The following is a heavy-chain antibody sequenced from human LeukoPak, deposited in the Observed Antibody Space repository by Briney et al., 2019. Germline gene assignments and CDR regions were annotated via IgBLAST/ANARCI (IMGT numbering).Heavy chain of an antibody. D-gene: IGHD3-10*01. CDR1: GYTFTSYA. Sequence: ASVKVSCKASGYTFTSYAMHWVRQAPGQRLEWMGWINAGNGNTKYSQKFQGRVTITRDTSASTAYMELSSLRSEDTAVYYCARETVLLWFGELAQDNRFDPWGQGTLVTVSS. J-gene: IGHJ5*02. V-gene: IGHV1-3*01. CDR2: INAGNGNT. CDR3: ARETVLLWFGELAQDNRFDP.